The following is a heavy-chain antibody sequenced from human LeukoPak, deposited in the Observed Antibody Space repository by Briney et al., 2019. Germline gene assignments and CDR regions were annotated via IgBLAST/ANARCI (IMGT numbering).Heavy chain of an antibody. V-gene: IGHV3-7*01. CDR3: ARDHPERLYPSWDTVRFDS. CDR1: GFSFRTYW. J-gene: IGHJ4*02. CDR2: IKQDGSEK. D-gene: IGHD2-8*01. Sequence: PGGSLRLSCAASGFSFRTYWMSWVRQAPGKGLEWVANIKQDGSEKYYVDSVKGRFTVSRDNAKNSLYLQMNSLRVADTAVYYCARDHPERLYPSWDTVRFDSWGQGTLVTVSS.